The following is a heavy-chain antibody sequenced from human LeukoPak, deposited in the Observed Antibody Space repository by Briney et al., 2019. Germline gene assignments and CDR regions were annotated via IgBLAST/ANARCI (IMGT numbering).Heavy chain of an antibody. CDR3: ARRSLMITFGGYAFDI. J-gene: IGHJ3*02. V-gene: IGHV1-46*01. CDR2: INPSGGST. D-gene: IGHD3-16*01. Sequence: EASVKVSCKASGYTFTSYYMHWVRQAPGQGLEWMGIINPSGGSTSYAQKFQGRVTMTRDTSASTVYMELSSLRSEDTAVYYCARRSLMITFGGYAFDIWGQGTMVTVSS. CDR1: GYTFTSYY.